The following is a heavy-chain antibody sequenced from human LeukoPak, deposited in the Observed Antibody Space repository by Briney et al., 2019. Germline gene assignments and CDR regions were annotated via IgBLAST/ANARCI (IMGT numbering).Heavy chain of an antibody. CDR1: GFTFSTYS. D-gene: IGHD1-7*01. Sequence: GGSLRLSCAASGFTFSTYSMNWVRQAPGNGLEWISYISSSSTTIYYADSVKGRFTISRDNAKNSLYLQMNSLRAEDTAVYYCPLELGEGFDYWGQGTLVTVSS. J-gene: IGHJ4*02. V-gene: IGHV3-48*01. CDR3: PLELGEGFDY. CDR2: ISSSSTTI.